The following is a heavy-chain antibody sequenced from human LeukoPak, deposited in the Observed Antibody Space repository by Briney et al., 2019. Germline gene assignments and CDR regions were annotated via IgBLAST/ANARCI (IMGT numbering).Heavy chain of an antibody. J-gene: IGHJ4*02. CDR3: ARSEDTAMAPGPYY. CDR1: GGTFRSYA. CDR2: IIPIFGTA. V-gene: IGHV1-69*05. D-gene: IGHD5-18*01. Sequence: GASVKVSCKASGGTFRSYAISWVRQAPGQGLEWVGGIIPIFGTANYAQKFQGRVTITTDESTSTAYMELSSLRSEDTAVFYCARSEDTAMAPGPYYWGQGTLVTVSS.